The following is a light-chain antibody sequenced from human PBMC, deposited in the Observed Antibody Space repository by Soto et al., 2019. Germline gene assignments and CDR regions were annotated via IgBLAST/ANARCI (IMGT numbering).Light chain of an antibody. V-gene: IGLV2-14*03. Sequence: QSVLAQPASVSGSPGQSITISCTGTSSDVGGYNYVSWYQHHPGKAPKLMIYDFSNRPSGVSNRFSGSKSGNTASLTISGLQPEDEADYYCRTYKTKNNRQIVFGTGTKVTVL. CDR3: RTYKTKNNRQIV. J-gene: IGLJ1*01. CDR1: SSDVGGYNY. CDR2: DFS.